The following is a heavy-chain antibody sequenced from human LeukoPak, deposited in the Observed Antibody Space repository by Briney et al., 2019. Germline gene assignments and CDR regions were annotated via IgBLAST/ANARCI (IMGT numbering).Heavy chain of an antibody. CDR1: GGSISSYY. J-gene: IGHJ5*02. D-gene: IGHD3-3*01. CDR3: ASTRYDFWSGYYPNWFDP. V-gene: IGHV4-4*07. CDR2: IYPSGST. Sequence: SETLSLTCTVSGGSISSYYWSWIRQPAGKGLEWIGRIYPSGSTNYNPSLKSRVTMSVDTSKNQFSLKLSSVTAADTAVYYCASTRYDFWSGYYPNWFDPWGQGTLVTVSS.